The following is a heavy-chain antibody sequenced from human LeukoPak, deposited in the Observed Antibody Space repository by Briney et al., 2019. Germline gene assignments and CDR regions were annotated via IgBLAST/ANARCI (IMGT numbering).Heavy chain of an antibody. D-gene: IGHD2-2*01. V-gene: IGHV4-34*01. J-gene: IGHJ4*02. CDR1: GGSISSYY. CDR2: INHSGST. Sequence: SETLSLTCTVSGGSISSYYWSWIRQPPGKGLEWIGEINHSGSTNYNPSLKSRVTISVDTSKNQFSLKLSSVTAADTAVYYCAISFADIVVVPAAPPAFDYWGQGTLVTVSS. CDR3: AISFADIVVVPAAPPAFDY.